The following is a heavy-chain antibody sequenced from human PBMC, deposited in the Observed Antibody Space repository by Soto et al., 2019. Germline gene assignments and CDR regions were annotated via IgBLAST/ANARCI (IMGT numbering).Heavy chain of an antibody. D-gene: IGHD1-7*01. CDR3: ARYPSPGTTARYYYYGMDV. CDR1: GFTFSSYS. CDR2: ISSSSSYI. Sequence: GGSLRLSCAASGFTFSSYSMNWVRQAPGKGLEWVSSISSSSSYIYYADSVKGRFTISRDNAKNSLYLQMNSLRAEDTAVYYCARYPSPGTTARYYYYGMDVWGQGTTVTVSS. V-gene: IGHV3-21*01. J-gene: IGHJ6*02.